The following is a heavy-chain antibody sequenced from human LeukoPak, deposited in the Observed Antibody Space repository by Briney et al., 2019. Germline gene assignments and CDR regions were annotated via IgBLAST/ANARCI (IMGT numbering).Heavy chain of an antibody. CDR1: GFIFSNYG. Sequence: GGSLRLSCAASGFIFSNYGMNWVRQAPGKGLEWVSSISSSSSYIYYADSVKGRFTISRDNAKNSLYLQMNSLRAEDTAVYYCARSTYSSGWYAPPFDYWGQGTLVTVSS. CDR3: ARSTYSSGWYAPPFDY. D-gene: IGHD6-19*01. V-gene: IGHV3-21*01. J-gene: IGHJ4*02. CDR2: ISSSSSYI.